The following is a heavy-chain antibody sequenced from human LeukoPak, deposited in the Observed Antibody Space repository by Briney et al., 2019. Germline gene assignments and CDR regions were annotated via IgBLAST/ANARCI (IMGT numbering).Heavy chain of an antibody. CDR1: GFTFNTYW. D-gene: IGHD3-22*01. J-gene: IGHJ5*01. CDR3: ARDYSGYYSPFDS. CDR2: VSSDGSST. Sequence: GGCLRLSCAASGFTFNTYWVHWVRQAPGKGLVWVSRVSSDGSSTTYAESVKGRFTVSRDNAKNTVFLQMDSLRAEDTALYYCARDYSGYYSPFDSWGQGTVVTVSS. V-gene: IGHV3-74*01.